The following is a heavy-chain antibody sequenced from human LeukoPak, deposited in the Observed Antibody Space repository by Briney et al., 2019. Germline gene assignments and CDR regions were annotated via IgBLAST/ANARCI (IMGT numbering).Heavy chain of an antibody. Sequence: ASVKVSCKASGYTFTSYGISWVRQAPGQGLEWMGWISAYNGNTNYAQKLQGRVTMTTDTSTSTAYMEPRSLRSDDTAVYYCARTPDYYYDSSGYLNWFDPWGQGTLVTVSS. D-gene: IGHD3-22*01. CDR3: ARTPDYYYDSSGYLNWFDP. J-gene: IGHJ5*02. CDR1: GYTFTSYG. CDR2: ISAYNGNT. V-gene: IGHV1-18*01.